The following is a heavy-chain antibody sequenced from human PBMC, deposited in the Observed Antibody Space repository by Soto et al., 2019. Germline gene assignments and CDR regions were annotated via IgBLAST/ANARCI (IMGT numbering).Heavy chain of an antibody. Sequence: QVQLVQSGAEVRKPGSSVKVSCKASGDTFSSYAISWVRQAPGQGLEWMGGIVPFIGTTNYAQNFQDRVTITADKSTSTASMELTRPRSEDTAVDYCAGGGFSSSWFFDYWGQGALVTVSS. CDR1: GDTFSSYA. CDR3: AGGGFSSSWFFDY. D-gene: IGHD6-13*01. CDR2: IVPFIGTT. V-gene: IGHV1-69*06. J-gene: IGHJ4*02.